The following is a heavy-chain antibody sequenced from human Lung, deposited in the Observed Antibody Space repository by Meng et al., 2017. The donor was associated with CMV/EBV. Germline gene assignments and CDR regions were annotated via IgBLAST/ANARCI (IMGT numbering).Heavy chain of an antibody. D-gene: IGHD3-16*01. CDR1: RFVLSSNGMG. V-gene: IGHV2-5*01. Sequence: CTVARFVLSSNGMGGGWSRQSKGQALEWVAIIYWNDDKRYSPSMKSRLTITKDTSKNQVVLTMTNMDPVDTATYYCAHTTPRSGLNYWGQGTLVTVSS. CDR2: IYWNDDK. CDR3: AHTTPRSGLNY. J-gene: IGHJ4*02.